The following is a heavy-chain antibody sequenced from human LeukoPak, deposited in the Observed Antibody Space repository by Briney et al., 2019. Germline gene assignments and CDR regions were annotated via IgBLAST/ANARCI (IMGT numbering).Heavy chain of an antibody. V-gene: IGHV4-59*01. D-gene: IGHD3-10*01. CDR3: ARMVGSLLWFGDPPGYMDV. J-gene: IGHJ6*03. CDR2: IYYSGST. CDR1: GGSISSYY. Sequence: SETLSLTCTVSGGSISSYYWSWIRQPPGKGLEWIGYIYYSGSTNYNPSLKSRVTISVDTSKNQFSLKLSSVTAADTAVYYYARMVGSLLWFGDPPGYMDVWGKGTTVTVSS.